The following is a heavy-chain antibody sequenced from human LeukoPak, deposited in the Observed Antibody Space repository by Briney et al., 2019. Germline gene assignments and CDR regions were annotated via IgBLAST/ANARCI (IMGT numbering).Heavy chain of an antibody. D-gene: IGHD6-6*01. V-gene: IGHV4-34*01. CDR2: INHSGST. J-gene: IGHJ3*02. CDR3: AKDSSSDAFDI. CDR1: GGSFSGYY. Sequence: PSETLSLTCAVYGGSFSGYYWSWIRQPPGKGLEWIGEINHSGSTNYNPSLKSRVTISVDTSKNQFSLKLSSVTAADTAVYYCAKDSSSDAFDIWGQGTMVTASS.